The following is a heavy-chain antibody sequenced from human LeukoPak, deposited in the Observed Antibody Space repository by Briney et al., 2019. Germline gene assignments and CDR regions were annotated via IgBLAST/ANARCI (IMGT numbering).Heavy chain of an antibody. J-gene: IGHJ4*02. CDR3: ARSAPTPTYDILTAYLGY. CDR2: INPNSGGT. Sequence: ASVKVSCKASGYTFTGYYMHWVRQAPGQGLEWMGWINPNSGGTNYAQKFQGRVTMTRDTSISTAYMELSRLRSDDTAVYYRARSAPTPTYDILTAYLGYWGQGTLVTVSS. D-gene: IGHD3-9*01. CDR1: GYTFTGYY. V-gene: IGHV1-2*02.